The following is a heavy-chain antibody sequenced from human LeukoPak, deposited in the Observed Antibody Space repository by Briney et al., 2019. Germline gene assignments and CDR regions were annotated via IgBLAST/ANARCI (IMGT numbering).Heavy chain of an antibody. D-gene: IGHD3-22*01. V-gene: IGHV3-33*08. J-gene: IGHJ4*02. CDR3: ARDTDYYDSSGYSY. Sequence: GGSLRLSCAASGFTFSSHWMHWVRQAPGKGLEWVAVIWYDGSNKYYADSVKGRFTISRDNSKNTLYLQMNSLRAEDTAVYYCARDTDYYDSSGYSYWGQGTLVTVSS. CDR1: GFTFSSHW. CDR2: IWYDGSNK.